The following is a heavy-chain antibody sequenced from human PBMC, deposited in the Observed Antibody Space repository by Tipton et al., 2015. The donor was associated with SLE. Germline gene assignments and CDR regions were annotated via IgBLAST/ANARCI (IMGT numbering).Heavy chain of an antibody. Sequence: TLSLTCPVSGGSISTGSYYWGWIRQPPGKGLEWIGSIYYSGTIYYNPSLMSRVTISIDTSKNQFSLRLSSVTAADTAVYYCARDDSSAVDPWGQGTLVTVSS. CDR2: IYYSGTI. J-gene: IGHJ5*02. V-gene: IGHV4-39*07. CDR3: ARDDSSAVDP. D-gene: IGHD3-22*01. CDR1: GGSISTGSYY.